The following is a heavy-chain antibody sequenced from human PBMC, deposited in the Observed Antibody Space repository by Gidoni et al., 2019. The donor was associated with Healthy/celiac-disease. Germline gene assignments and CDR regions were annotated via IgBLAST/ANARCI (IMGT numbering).Heavy chain of an antibody. CDR2: IKQDGSEK. J-gene: IGHJ4*02. V-gene: IGHV3-7*01. CDR3: ASQPPDSSGWFEFDY. Sequence: EVQLVESGGGLVQPGGSLRLSCAASGFTFSSYWMRWVRQAPGKGLEWVANIKQDGSEKYYVDTVKGRFTIARDNAKNSLYLQMNSLRAEDTAVYYCASQPPDSSGWFEFDYWGQGTLVTVSS. CDR1: GFTFSSYW. D-gene: IGHD6-19*01.